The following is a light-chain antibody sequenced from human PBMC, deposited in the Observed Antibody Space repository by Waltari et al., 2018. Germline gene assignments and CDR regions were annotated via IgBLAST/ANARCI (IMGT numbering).Light chain of an antibody. CDR3: QAWDSTIVL. V-gene: IGLV3-1*01. Sequence: SYELTQLTSVPVSPGQTAYLPCFGEIFGNKYAALYQHKPGQSPVLLIYKKTKRPAGIPERFSGSKSGNTATLTISGTQPLDEADYYCQAWDSTIVLFGGGTKLTVL. J-gene: IGLJ2*01. CDR1: IFGNKY. CDR2: KKT.